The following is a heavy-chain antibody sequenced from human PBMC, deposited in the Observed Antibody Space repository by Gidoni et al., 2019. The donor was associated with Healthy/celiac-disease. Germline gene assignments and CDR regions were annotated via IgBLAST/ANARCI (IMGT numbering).Heavy chain of an antibody. CDR2: IYTSGST. D-gene: IGHD3-16*01. CDR3: ASGGGDEWFDP. CDR1: GGSISRYY. Sequence: QVQLQESGPGLVTPSETLSLTCTVSGGSISRYYWSWIRQPAGKGLEWMGRIYTSGSTNYNPSLKSRVTMSVDTSKNQFSLKRSSVTAADTAVYYCASGGGDEWFDPWGQGTLVTVSS. V-gene: IGHV4-4*07. J-gene: IGHJ5*02.